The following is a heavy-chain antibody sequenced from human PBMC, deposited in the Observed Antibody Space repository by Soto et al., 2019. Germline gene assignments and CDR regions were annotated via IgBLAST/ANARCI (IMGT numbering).Heavy chain of an antibody. CDR3: ARDMFGYSSSWYQHYYGMDV. CDR2: ISSSSSTI. D-gene: IGHD6-13*01. J-gene: IGHJ6*02. Sequence: GGSLRLSCAASGFTFSSYSMNWVRQAPGKGLEWVSYISSSSSTIYYADSVKGRFTISRDNAKNSLYLQMNSLRDEDTAVYYCARDMFGYSSSWYQHYYGMDVWGQGTTVTVSS. CDR1: GFTFSSYS. V-gene: IGHV3-48*02.